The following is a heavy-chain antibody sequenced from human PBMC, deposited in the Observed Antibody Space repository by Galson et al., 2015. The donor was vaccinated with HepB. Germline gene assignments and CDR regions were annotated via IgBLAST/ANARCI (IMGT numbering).Heavy chain of an antibody. D-gene: IGHD3-10*01. J-gene: IGHJ4*02. CDR1: GFTFSSYA. V-gene: IGHV3-23*01. CDR3: AKDLGSMVRGRSSGYYFDY. CDR2: ISGSGGST. Sequence: SLRLSCAASGFTFSSYAMSWVRQAPGKGLEWVSAISGSGGSTYYADSVKGRFTISRDNSKNTLYLQMNSLRAEDTAVYYCAKDLGSMVRGRSSGYYFDYCGQGALVTVSS.